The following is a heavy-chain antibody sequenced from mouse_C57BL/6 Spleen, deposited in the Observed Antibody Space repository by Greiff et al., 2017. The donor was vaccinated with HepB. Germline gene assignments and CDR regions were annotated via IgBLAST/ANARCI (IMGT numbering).Heavy chain of an antibody. V-gene: IGHV5-9-1*02. CDR3: TRGGDWYWYFDV. J-gene: IGHJ1*03. D-gene: IGHD4-1*01. Sequence: EVNVVESGEGLVKPGGSLKLSCAASGFTFSSYAMSWVRQTPEKRLEWVAYISSGGDYIYYADTVKGRFTISRDNARNTLYLQMSSLKSEDTAMYYCTRGGDWYWYFDVWGTGTTVTVSS. CDR1: GFTFSSYA. CDR2: ISSGGDYI.